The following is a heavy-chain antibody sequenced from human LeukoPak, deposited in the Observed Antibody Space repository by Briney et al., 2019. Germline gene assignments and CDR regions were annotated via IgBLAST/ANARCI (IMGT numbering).Heavy chain of an antibody. Sequence: PSETLSLTCTVSGGSISSSSYYWGWIRQPPGKGLEWIGSIYYSGSTYYNPSLESRVTISVDTSKNQFSLKLSSVTAADTAVYYCARSNPYHADYWGQGTLVTVSS. CDR3: ARSNPYHADY. D-gene: IGHD1-14*01. V-gene: IGHV4-39*07. CDR2: IYYSGST. CDR1: GGSISSSSYY. J-gene: IGHJ4*02.